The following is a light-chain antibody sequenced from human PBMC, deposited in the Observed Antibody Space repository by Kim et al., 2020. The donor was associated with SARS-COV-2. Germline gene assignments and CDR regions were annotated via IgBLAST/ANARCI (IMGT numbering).Light chain of an antibody. V-gene: IGLV3-25*03. CDR2: KDS. J-gene: IGLJ2*01. CDR3: QSADSSGTYV. CDR1: ALPKQY. Sequence: SYELTQPPSVSVSPGQTARITCSGDALPKQYAYWYQQKPGQAPVLVIYKDSERPSGIPERFSGSSSGTTVTLTISGVQAEDEADYYCQSADSSGTYVFGGGTLLTVL.